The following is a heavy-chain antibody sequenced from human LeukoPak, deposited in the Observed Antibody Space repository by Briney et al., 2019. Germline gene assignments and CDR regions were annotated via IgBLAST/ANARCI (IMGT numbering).Heavy chain of an antibody. Sequence: SETLSLTCTVSGGSISSDGYYWSWIRQPPGKGPEWIGHIKHTGGTHYNSSLKSRVTISADRSKNQFSLKLSSVTAADTAVYYCARWSSSSDMDVWGKGTTVTVSS. J-gene: IGHJ6*03. CDR1: GGSISSDGYY. CDR2: IKHTGGT. V-gene: IGHV4-30-2*01. CDR3: ARWSSSSDMDV. D-gene: IGHD6-6*01.